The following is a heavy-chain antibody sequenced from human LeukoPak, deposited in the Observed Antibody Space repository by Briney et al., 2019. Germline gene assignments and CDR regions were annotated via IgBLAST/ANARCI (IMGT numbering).Heavy chain of an antibody. J-gene: IGHJ4*02. V-gene: IGHV1-69*13. CDR3: AREGGDYYDSSGYYRGLLDY. D-gene: IGHD3-22*01. CDR1: GGTFSSYA. Sequence: SVKVSCKASGGTFSSYAISWVRQAPGQGLEWMGGIITIFGTAKYAQKFQGSVTITADESTSTAYMELSSLRSEDTAVYYCAREGGDYYDSSGYYRGLLDYWGQGTLVTVSS. CDR2: IITIFGTA.